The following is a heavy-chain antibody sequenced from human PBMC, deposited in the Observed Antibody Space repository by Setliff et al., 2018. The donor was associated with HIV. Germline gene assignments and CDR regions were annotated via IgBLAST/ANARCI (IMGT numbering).Heavy chain of an antibody. Sequence: PGESLKISCAASGFTFSDYYMSWIRQAPGKGLEWISYISSSSGHINYADSVKGRFTISRDNAKNSLYLQMTGLRAEDTAVYYCARPSPLGGDSTTPYDYWGQGTLVTVSS. CDR1: GFTFSDYY. J-gene: IGHJ4*02. D-gene: IGHD3-22*01. CDR3: ARPSPLGGDSTTPYDY. V-gene: IGHV3-11*03. CDR2: ISSSSGHI.